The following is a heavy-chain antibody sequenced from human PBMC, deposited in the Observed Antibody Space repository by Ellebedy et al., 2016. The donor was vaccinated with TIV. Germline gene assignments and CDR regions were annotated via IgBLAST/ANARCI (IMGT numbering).Heavy chain of an antibody. CDR3: ARYIAVPGTYAMDV. J-gene: IGHJ6*02. CDR2: INASGGST. Sequence: ASVKVSXXASGYTFSDYYMHWVRQAPGQGLEWMGIINASGGSTSYAQKFQGRVTMTRDTSTSTLYMELSSLRSEDTAVYYCARYIAVPGTYAMDVWGQGTTVTVSS. V-gene: IGHV1-46*01. D-gene: IGHD6-19*01. CDR1: GYTFSDYY.